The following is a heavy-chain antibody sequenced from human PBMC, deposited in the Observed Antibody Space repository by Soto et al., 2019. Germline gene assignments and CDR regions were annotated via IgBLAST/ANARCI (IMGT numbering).Heavy chain of an antibody. Sequence: SSETLSLTCTVSGGSVSSGSYYWSWIRQPPGKGLEWIGYIYYSGSTNYNPSLKSRVTISVDTSKNQFSLKLSSVTAADTAVYYCARAPRGPIAVAGRNSPFDYWGQGTLVTVSS. V-gene: IGHV4-61*01. CDR1: GGSVSSGSYY. CDR2: IYYSGST. CDR3: ARAPRGPIAVAGRNSPFDY. D-gene: IGHD6-19*01. J-gene: IGHJ4*02.